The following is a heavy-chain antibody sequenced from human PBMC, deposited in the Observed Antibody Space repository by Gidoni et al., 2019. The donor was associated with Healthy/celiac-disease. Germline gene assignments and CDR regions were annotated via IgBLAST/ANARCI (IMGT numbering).Heavy chain of an antibody. CDR1: GGSISSGGYS. Sequence: QLQLQESGSGLVKPSQTLSLTCAVSGGSISSGGYSWSWIRQPPGKGREWIGYIYPSGSTYYNPSLKSRVTISVDRSKNQFSLKLSSVTAADTAVYYCARGGVRGYSYGANAFDIWGQGTMVTVSS. J-gene: IGHJ3*02. CDR2: IYPSGST. V-gene: IGHV4-30-2*01. D-gene: IGHD5-18*01. CDR3: ARGGVRGYSYGANAFDI.